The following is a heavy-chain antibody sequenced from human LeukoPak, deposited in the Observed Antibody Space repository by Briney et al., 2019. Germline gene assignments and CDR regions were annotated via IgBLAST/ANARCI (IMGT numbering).Heavy chain of an antibody. V-gene: IGHV1-58*02. CDR2: IVVGSGNT. CDR3: AAGQGGYYYGIDY. J-gene: IGHJ4*02. Sequence: SVKVSCKASGFTFTSSAMQWVRQARGQRLEWIGWIVVGSGNTNYAQKCQERVTITRDTSTSTAYMELSSLRSEDTAVYYCAAGQGGYYYGIDYWGQGTLVTVSS. D-gene: IGHD3-22*01. CDR1: GFTFTSSA.